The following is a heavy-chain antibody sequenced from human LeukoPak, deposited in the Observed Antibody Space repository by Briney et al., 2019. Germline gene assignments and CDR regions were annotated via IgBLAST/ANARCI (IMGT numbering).Heavy chain of an antibody. CDR1: GYSISSGYY. V-gene: IGHV4-38-2*01. D-gene: IGHD3-3*01. CDR2: IYHSGST. CDR3: ARHRVGSGDTCYDFWSGYSGFDP. J-gene: IGHJ5*02. Sequence: SETLSLTCAVSGYSISSGYYWGWIRQPPGKGLEWIGSIYHSGSTYYNPSLKSRVTISVDTSKNQFSLKLSSVTAADTAVYYCARHRVGSGDTCYDFWSGYSGFDPWGQGTLVTVSS.